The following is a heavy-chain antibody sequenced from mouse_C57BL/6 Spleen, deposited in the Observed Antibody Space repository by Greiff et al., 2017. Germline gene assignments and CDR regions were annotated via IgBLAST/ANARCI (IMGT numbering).Heavy chain of an antibody. CDR3: ARVGYGYDVSAMDY. D-gene: IGHD2-2*01. J-gene: IGHJ4*01. V-gene: IGHV1-69*01. Sequence: QVQLQQPGAELVMPGASVKLSCKASGYTFTSYWMHWVKQRPGQGLEWIGEIDPSDSYTNYNQKFKGKYTLTVDKSSSTAYMQLSSLTSEDSAVYYCARVGYGYDVSAMDYWGQGTSVTVSS. CDR2: IDPSDSYT. CDR1: GYTFTSYW.